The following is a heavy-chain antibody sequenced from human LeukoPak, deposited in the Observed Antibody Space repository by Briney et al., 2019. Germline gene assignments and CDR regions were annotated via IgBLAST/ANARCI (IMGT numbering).Heavy chain of an antibody. D-gene: IGHD5-12*01. Sequence: PSETLSLTCAVYGGSFSGYYWSWIRQPPGKGLEWIGEINHSGSTNYNPSLKSRVTISVDTSKNQFSLKPSSVTAADTAVYYCARMHSGYDVFDYWGQGTLVTVSS. CDR1: GGSFSGYY. CDR2: INHSGST. V-gene: IGHV4-34*01. CDR3: ARMHSGYDVFDY. J-gene: IGHJ4*02.